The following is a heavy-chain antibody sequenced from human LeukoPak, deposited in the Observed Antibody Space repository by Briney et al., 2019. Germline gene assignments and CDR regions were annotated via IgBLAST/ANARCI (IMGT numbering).Heavy chain of an antibody. V-gene: IGHV3-30*02. Sequence: GGSLRLSCAASGFTFSSYGMHWVRQAPGKGLEWVAFIRYDGSNKYYADSVKGRFTISRDNSKNTLYLQMNSLRAEDTAVYYCARDRRGTVTSNWFDPWGQGTLVTVSS. CDR3: ARDRRGTVTSNWFDP. CDR1: GFTFSSYG. CDR2: IRYDGSNK. D-gene: IGHD4-17*01. J-gene: IGHJ5*02.